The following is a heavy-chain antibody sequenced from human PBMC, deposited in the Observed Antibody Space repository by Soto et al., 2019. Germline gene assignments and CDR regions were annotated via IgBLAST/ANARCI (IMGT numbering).Heavy chain of an antibody. D-gene: IGHD3-10*01. CDR3: ARDAGDQGYFQH. V-gene: IGHV3-30*04. CDR2: ISYDGRDQ. Sequence: QVQLVESRGGGVQPGTSLRLSCTASGVSFSGYALHWVRQAPGKGLEWVAHISYDGRDQNYADSVKGRFTISRDNSKNTLHLHMSSLRPEDTALYYCARDAGDQGYFQHWGQGSLVTVSS. J-gene: IGHJ1*01. CDR1: GVSFSGYA.